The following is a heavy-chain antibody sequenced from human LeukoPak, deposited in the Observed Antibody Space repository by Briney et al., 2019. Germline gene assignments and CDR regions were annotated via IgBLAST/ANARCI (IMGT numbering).Heavy chain of an antibody. CDR2: IYYSGST. V-gene: IGHV4-31*03. J-gene: IGHJ3*02. D-gene: IGHD1-1*01. CDR1: GGSISSGGYY. Sequence: SQTLSLTCTVSGGSISSGGYYWSWIRQHPGKGLEWIGYIYYSGSTYYNPSLKSRVTISVDTSKNQFSLKLSSVTAADTAVYYCARDEEDDGGAFDIWAKGQWSPSLQ. CDR3: ARDEEDDGGAFDI.